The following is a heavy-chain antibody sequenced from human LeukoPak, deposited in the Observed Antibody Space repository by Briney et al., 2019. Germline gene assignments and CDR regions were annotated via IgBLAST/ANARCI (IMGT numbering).Heavy chain of an antibody. CDR1: GFTFSSYG. D-gene: IGHD1-14*01. CDR2: ICYDGSNK. Sequence: SLRLSCAASGFTFSSYGMHWVRQAPGKGLERVAVICYDGSNKYYADSVKGRFTISRDNSKNTLYLQMNSLRAEDTAVYYCARDQGRYYFDYWGQGTLVTVSS. CDR3: ARDQGRYYFDY. J-gene: IGHJ4*02. V-gene: IGHV3-33*01.